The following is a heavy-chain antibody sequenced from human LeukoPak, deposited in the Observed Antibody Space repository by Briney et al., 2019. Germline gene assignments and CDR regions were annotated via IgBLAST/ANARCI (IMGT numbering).Heavy chain of an antibody. CDR3: ARHSSEYIVVVRASIFVY. J-gene: IGHJ4*02. Sequence: SGGSLRLSCAPSVFTSSDYYMRCIPRARGKGLECGSYISSRISVIYYADSVKGRYTISRDNAKISLYMHMNTLRAENTPVYFCARHSSEYIVVVRASIFVYWRQGTLVSVFS. V-gene: IGHV3-11*01. D-gene: IGHD2-2*01. CDR2: ISSRISVI. CDR1: VFTSSDYY.